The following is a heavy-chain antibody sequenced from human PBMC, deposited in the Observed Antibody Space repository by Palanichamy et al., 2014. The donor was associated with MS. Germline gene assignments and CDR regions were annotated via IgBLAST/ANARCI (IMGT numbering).Heavy chain of an antibody. CDR1: GYPFIAYG. CDR2: INPINGRT. V-gene: IGHV1-18*01. D-gene: IGHD2/OR15-2a*01. Sequence: QIELVQSGDEVKKPGASVKVSCKTSGYPFIAYGVSWVRQAPGRGPEWVGWINPINGRTKYAQSLQDRVTMTTDTSTRTAYMELRSLRSDDTAIYYCARDPDDTSFFDPWGQGTLVTVSS. J-gene: IGHJ5*02. CDR3: ARDPDDTSFFDP.